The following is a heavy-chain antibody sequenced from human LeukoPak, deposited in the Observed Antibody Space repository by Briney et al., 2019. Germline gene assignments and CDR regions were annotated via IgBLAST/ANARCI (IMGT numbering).Heavy chain of an antibody. Sequence: ASVKVSCKASGYTFTGYYMHWVRQAPGQGLEWMGWINPNSGGTNYAQKFQGRVTMTRDTSISTAYMELSRLRSDDTAVYYCAGDGYNWNENWFDPWGQGTLVTVSS. D-gene: IGHD1-20*01. CDR1: GYTFTGYY. CDR2: INPNSGGT. J-gene: IGHJ5*02. CDR3: AGDGYNWNENWFDP. V-gene: IGHV1-2*02.